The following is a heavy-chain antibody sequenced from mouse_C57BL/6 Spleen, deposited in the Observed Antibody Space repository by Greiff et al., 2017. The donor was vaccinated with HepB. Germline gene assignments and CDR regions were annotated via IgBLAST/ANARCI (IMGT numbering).Heavy chain of an antibody. D-gene: IGHD2-4*01. Sequence: EVMLVESGGGLVQPGGSLKLSCAASGFTFSDYGMAWVRQAPRKGPEWVAFISNLAYSIYYADTVTGRFTISRENAKNTLYLEMSSLRSEDTAMYYCARGDYDGGYYFDYWGQGTTLTVSS. CDR3: ARGDYDGGYYFDY. CDR1: GFTFSDYG. CDR2: ISNLAYSI. V-gene: IGHV5-15*01. J-gene: IGHJ2*01.